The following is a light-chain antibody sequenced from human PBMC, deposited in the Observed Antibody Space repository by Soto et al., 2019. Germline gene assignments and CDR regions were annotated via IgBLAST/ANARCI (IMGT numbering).Light chain of an antibody. J-gene: IGKJ1*01. CDR1: QSISGN. V-gene: IGKV3D-15*01. CDR3: QQYNNWPLWT. Sequence: EIVMTPSPATLSVSPGGRATISCRASQSISGNLAWYQQKPGQGPRLLIYHVSTRTTGTPATFSGSASGTEFTLTISSLQSEDFAVYYCQQYNNWPLWTFGQGTKVDIK. CDR2: HVS.